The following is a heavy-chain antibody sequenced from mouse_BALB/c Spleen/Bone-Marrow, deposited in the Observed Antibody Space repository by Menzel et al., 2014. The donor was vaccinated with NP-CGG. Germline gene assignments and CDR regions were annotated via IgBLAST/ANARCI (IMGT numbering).Heavy chain of an antibody. D-gene: IGHD1-3*01. CDR1: GFNIKDTY. V-gene: IGHV14-3*02. J-gene: IGHJ1*01. Sequence: VQLQQSGAELVKPGASAKLSCSASGFNIKDTYMHWVKQRPEQGLEWIGRIDPANGNTKYDPKFQDKATITADTSSNTVDLQLSSLTFEDTAVYYCARQEFAIYWYFDVWGAETTVTVSS. CDR3: ARQEFAIYWYFDV. CDR2: IDPANGNT.